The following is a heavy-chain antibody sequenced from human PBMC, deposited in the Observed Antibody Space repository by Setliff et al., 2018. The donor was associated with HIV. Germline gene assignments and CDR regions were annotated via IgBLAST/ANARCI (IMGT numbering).Heavy chain of an antibody. V-gene: IGHV4-59*01. CDR3: ARFNALLGSSTYYDY. J-gene: IGHJ4*02. CDR2: IFYSGTT. Sequence: NPSETLSLTCTVSEGYITGYYWTWIRQPPGRGLEWIGYIFYSGTTKFNPSLKSRAAISVDSSNNQFSLKMTSVTAADTAVYFCARFNALLGSSTYYDYWGPGLLVTVS. CDR1: EGYITGYY. D-gene: IGHD3-22*01.